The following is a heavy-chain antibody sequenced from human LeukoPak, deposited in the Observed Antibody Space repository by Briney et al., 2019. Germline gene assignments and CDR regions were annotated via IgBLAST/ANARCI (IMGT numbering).Heavy chain of an antibody. Sequence: SQTLSLTCTVSGGSISSVSYYWSWIRQPAGKGLEWIGRIYTSGSTNYNPSLKSRVTISVDTSKNQFSLKLSSVTAADTAVYFCARRHVEYSSSSDPYYFDYWGQGTLVTVSS. CDR2: IYTSGST. CDR1: GGSISSVSYY. CDR3: ARRHVEYSSSSDPYYFDY. V-gene: IGHV4-61*02. D-gene: IGHD6-6*01. J-gene: IGHJ4*02.